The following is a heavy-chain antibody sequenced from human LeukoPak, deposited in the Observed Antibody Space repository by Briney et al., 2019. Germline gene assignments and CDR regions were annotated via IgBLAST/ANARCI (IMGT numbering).Heavy chain of an antibody. CDR1: GFTFSSYS. D-gene: IGHD2-21*02. V-gene: IGHV3-21*01. CDR2: ISSRSYG. J-gene: IGHJ4*02. Sequence: GESLTLSCAASGFTFSSYSMNWVRQAPGKALECVSYISSRSYGYYSDAVKGRFNISRDNARNSLYNQMNSQRAEDTPLYYCARGGGDIPIDSWGQGTLVAVSS. CDR3: ARGGGDIPIDS.